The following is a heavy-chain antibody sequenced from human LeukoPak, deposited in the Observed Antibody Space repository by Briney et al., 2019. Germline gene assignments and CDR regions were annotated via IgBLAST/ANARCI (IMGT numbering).Heavy chain of an antibody. CDR2: IYPGDSDT. CDR3: ARVTGNYYYMDV. J-gene: IGHJ6*03. CDR1: GFSFTNCW. V-gene: IGHV5-51*01. Sequence: GESLKISCKGSGFSFTNCWIAWVRQMPGKGLEWMGIIYPGDSDTRYSPSFQGQVTISADKSISTAYLQWSSLKASDTAMYYCARVTGNYYYMDVWGKGTTVTISS. D-gene: IGHD4-23*01.